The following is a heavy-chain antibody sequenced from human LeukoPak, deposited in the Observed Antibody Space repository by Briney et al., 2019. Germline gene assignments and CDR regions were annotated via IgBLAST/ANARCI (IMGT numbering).Heavy chain of an antibody. Sequence: GESLKISCQGSGYVFTSYWIGWVRQVPGKGLEWMGIIYPGDSADKSISTAYLQWSSLKASDTAMYYCARQFESIVVVPAAITYFDYWGQGTLVTVSS. CDR3: ARQFESIVVVPAAITYFDY. V-gene: IGHV5-51*01. D-gene: IGHD2-2*01. CDR2: IYPGD. J-gene: IGHJ4*02. CDR1: GYVFTSYW.